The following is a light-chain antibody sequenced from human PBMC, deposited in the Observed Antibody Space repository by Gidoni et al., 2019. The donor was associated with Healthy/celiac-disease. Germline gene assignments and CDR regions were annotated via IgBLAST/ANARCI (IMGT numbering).Light chain of an antibody. J-gene: IGKJ1*01. CDR1: QSISSY. V-gene: IGKV1-39*01. Sequence: DIQMPHSPSSLSASVGDRVTITCRASQSISSYLNWYQQKPGKAPKLLIYAASSLQSGVPSRFSGRGSGTDFTLTISRLQPEDFATYYCQQSYSTPWTFGQXTKVEIK. CDR3: QQSYSTPWT. CDR2: AAS.